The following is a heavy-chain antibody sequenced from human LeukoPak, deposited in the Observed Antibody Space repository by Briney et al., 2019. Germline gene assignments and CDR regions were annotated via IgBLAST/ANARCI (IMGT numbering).Heavy chain of an antibody. CDR2: ISYDGSNK. V-gene: IGHV3-30*03. CDR3: GYSSSWYYFDY. CDR1: GFTFSSYG. J-gene: IGHJ4*02. Sequence: PGGSLRLSCAASGFTFSSYGMHWVRQAPGKGLEWVAVISYDGSNKYYADSVKGRFTISRDNSKNTLYLQMNSLRAEDTAVYYCGYSSSWYYFDYWGQGTLVTVSS. D-gene: IGHD6-13*01.